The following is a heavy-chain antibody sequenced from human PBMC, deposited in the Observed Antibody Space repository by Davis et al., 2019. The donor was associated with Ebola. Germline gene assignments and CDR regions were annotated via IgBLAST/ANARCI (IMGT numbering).Heavy chain of an antibody. D-gene: IGHD2-15*01. CDR3: ARALGYCRFDP. Sequence: LRLSCAVSGGSISSGGYSWSWIRQPPEKGLEWVGYIYHSGSTYYNPSLKSRVTISVDTSKNQFSLKLSSVTAADTAVYYCARALGYCRFDPWGQGTLVTVSS. CDR2: IYHSGST. V-gene: IGHV4-30-2*01. CDR1: GGSISSGGYS. J-gene: IGHJ5*02.